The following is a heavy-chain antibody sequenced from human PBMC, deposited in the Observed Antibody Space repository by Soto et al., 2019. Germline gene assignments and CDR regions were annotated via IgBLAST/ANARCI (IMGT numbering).Heavy chain of an antibody. Sequence: GGSLRLSCEACGFTFSSYAMSWGRQAPGKGLEWVAGISGSGGSTYYTDSVRGRFTISRDNSKNTVYLQMNSLRVEDRAVYYCAKRMYNDMRSGMDVWGQGTTVTVSS. CDR1: GFTFSSYA. D-gene: IGHD1-1*01. CDR3: AKRMYNDMRSGMDV. J-gene: IGHJ6*02. V-gene: IGHV3-23*01. CDR2: ISGSGGST.